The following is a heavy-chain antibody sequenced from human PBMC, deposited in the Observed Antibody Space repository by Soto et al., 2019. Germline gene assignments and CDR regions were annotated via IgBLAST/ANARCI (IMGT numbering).Heavy chain of an antibody. CDR3: ATMGQETTVDGSGSGFDMDV. J-gene: IGHJ6*02. D-gene: IGHD3-10*01. Sequence: SVKVSCTASGGTFSSYAISWVRQAPGQGLEWMGGIIPLFGTAKYAQKFQGRVTITVDESTRTGYMELSSLRSEDTAVYYCATMGQETTVDGSGSGFDMDVWGQGNPVTV. CDR1: GGTFSSYA. CDR2: IIPLFGTA. V-gene: IGHV1-69*13.